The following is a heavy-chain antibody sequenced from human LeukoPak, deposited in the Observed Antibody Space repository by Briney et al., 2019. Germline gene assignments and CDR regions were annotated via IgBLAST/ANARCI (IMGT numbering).Heavy chain of an antibody. CDR2: IWYDGSNK. Sequence: GGSLRLSCAASGFTFSSYGMHWVRQAPGKGLKWVAFIWYDGSNKYYADSVKGRFTISRDNSKNTLYLQMNSLTPEDTALYYCARKKEDFYNSGGYFLSDAFDIWGRGTLVTVSS. V-gene: IGHV3-30*02. J-gene: IGHJ3*02. CDR1: GFTFSSYG. CDR3: ARKKEDFYNSGGYFLSDAFDI. D-gene: IGHD3-22*01.